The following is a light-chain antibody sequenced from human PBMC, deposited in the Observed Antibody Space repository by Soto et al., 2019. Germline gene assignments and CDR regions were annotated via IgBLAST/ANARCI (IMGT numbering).Light chain of an antibody. J-gene: IGKJ4*01. CDR1: QSISCT. CDR2: GAS. CDR3: QQYNKWPLT. V-gene: IGKV3D-15*01. Sequence: EIVMTHSPATPSVSPGGGATLSFRASQSISCTLAWYQQKPGQAPRLLIYGASTRATGIPARFSGSGSGTEFTLTISSLQSEDFAVYYCQQYNKWPLTFGGGTKVDIK.